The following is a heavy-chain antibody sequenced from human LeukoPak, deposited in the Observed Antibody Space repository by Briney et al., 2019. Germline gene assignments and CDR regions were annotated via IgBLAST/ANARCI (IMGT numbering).Heavy chain of an antibody. CDR1: GYTFTSYG. CDR2: ISAYNGNT. CDR3: AREEDLGYSGSYRSEWGAFDI. J-gene: IGHJ3*02. V-gene: IGHV1-18*01. Sequence: ASVKVSCKASGYTFTSYGISWVRQAPGQGLEWMGWISAYNGNTNYAQKLQGRVTMTTDTSTSTAYMELRSLRSDDTAVYYCAREEDLGYSGSYRSEWGAFDIWGQGTMVTVSS. D-gene: IGHD1-26*01.